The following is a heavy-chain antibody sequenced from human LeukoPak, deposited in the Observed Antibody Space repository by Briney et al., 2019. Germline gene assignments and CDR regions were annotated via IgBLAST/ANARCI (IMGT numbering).Heavy chain of an antibody. Sequence: PGGSLRLSCAASGFTFSSYAMHWVRQAPGKGLEWVAVISYDGSNKYYADSVKGRFTISRDNSKNTPYLQMNSLRAEDTAVYYCARGGRYSSSWSGWFDPWGQGTLVTVSS. J-gene: IGHJ5*02. V-gene: IGHV3-30-3*01. CDR2: ISYDGSNK. CDR3: ARGGRYSSSWSGWFDP. D-gene: IGHD6-13*01. CDR1: GFTFSSYA.